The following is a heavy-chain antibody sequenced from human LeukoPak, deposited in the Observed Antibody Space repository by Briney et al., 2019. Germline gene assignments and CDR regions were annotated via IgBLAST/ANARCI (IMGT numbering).Heavy chain of an antibody. D-gene: IGHD3-3*01. CDR3: AREKYYDFWSGYPKPPLGYMDV. J-gene: IGHJ6*03. V-gene: IGHV1-18*01. CDR2: ISAYNGNT. Sequence: GASVKVSCKASGYTFTSYGISWVRQAPGQGLESMGWISAYNGNTNYAQKPQGRVTMTTDTSTSTAYMELRSLRSDDTAVYYCAREKYYDFWSGYPKPPLGYMDVWGKGTTVTVSS. CDR1: GYTFTSYG.